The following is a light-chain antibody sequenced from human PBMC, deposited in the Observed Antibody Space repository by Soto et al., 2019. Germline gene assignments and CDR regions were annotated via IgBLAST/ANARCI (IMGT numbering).Light chain of an antibody. V-gene: IGKV1-39*01. J-gene: IGKJ4*01. CDR3: QQSFKTPLT. Sequence: DIQMTQSPSSLSASVRDRVTITCRASQTISIFLNWYQHKPGKPPTLLIYTASSLQSVVPSRFSGSGSGTDFSLTISSLQPEDIATYYCQQSFKTPLTFGGGTKVEI. CDR1: QTISIF. CDR2: TAS.